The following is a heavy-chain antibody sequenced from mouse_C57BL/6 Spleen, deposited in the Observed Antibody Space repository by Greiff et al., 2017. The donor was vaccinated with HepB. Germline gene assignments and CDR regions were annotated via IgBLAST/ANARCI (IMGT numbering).Heavy chain of an antibody. V-gene: IGHV5-6*01. J-gene: IGHJ2*01. CDR2: ISSGGSYT. CDR1: GFTFSSYG. Sequence: EVKLMESGGDLVKPGGSLKLSCAASGFTFSSYGMSWVRQTPDKRLEWVATISSGGSYTYYPDSVKGRFTISRDNAKNTLYLQMSSLKSEDTAMYYCARHEGFDYGGQGTTLTVSS. CDR3: ARHEGFDY.